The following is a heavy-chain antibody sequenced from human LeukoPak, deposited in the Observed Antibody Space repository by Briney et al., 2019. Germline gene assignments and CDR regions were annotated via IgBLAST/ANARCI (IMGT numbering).Heavy chain of an antibody. CDR1: GGSFSGYY. J-gene: IGHJ5*02. CDR3: ARGRIQLWLRYFADKNRFDP. CDR2: INHSGST. V-gene: IGHV4-34*01. D-gene: IGHD5-18*01. Sequence: SETLSLTCAVYGGSFSGYYWSWIRQPPGKGLEWIGEINHSGSTNYNPSLKSRVTISVDTSKNQFPLKLSSVTAADTAVYYCARGRIQLWLRYFADKNRFDPWGQGTLVTVSS.